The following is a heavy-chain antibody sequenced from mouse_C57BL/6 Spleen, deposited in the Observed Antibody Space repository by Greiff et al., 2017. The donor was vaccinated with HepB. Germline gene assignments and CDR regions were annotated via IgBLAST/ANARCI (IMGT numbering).Heavy chain of an antibody. CDR3: TLYYLDY. V-gene: IGHV14-4*01. Sequence: VQLQQSGAELVRPGASVKLSCTASGFNIKDDYMHWVKQRPEQGLEWIGWIDPENGDTEYASKFQGKATITADTSSNTAYLQLSSLTSEDTAVYYCTLYYLDYWGQGTTLTVSS. CDR2: IDPENGDT. D-gene: IGHD6-1*01. J-gene: IGHJ2*01. CDR1: GFNIKDDY.